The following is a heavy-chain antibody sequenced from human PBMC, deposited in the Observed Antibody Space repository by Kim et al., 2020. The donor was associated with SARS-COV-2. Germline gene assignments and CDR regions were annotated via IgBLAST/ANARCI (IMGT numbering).Heavy chain of an antibody. V-gene: IGHV3-48*02. D-gene: IGHD2-21*02. J-gene: IGHJ4*02. Sequence: GGSLRLSCAASGFTFSSYSMNWVRQAPGKGLEWVSYISSSSSTIYYADSVKGRFTISRDNAKNSLYLQMNSLRDEDTAVYYCARGRCGGDCYSVDYWGQGTLVTVSS. CDR2: ISSSSSTI. CDR3: ARGRCGGDCYSVDY. CDR1: GFTFSSYS.